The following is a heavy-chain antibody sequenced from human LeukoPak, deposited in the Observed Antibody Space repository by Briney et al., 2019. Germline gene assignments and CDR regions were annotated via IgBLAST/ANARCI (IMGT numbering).Heavy chain of an antibody. D-gene: IGHD5-12*01. V-gene: IGHV4-39*01. Sequence: PSETLSLTCTVSGGSISSSSYYWGWIRQPPGKGLEWIGSIYYSGSTYYNPSLKSRVTISVDTSKNQFSLKLSSVTAADTVVYYCARLRRGYSGYDYGYYYYMDVWGKGTTVTVSS. CDR2: IYYSGST. CDR3: ARLRRGYSGYDYGYYYYMDV. CDR1: GGSISSSSYY. J-gene: IGHJ6*03.